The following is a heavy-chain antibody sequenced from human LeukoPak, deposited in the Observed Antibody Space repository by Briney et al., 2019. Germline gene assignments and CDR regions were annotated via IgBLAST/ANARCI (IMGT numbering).Heavy chain of an antibody. Sequence: GGSLRLSCAASGFTFSSYAMSWVRQAPGKGLEWVSAISGSGGSTYYADSVKGRFTISRDNSQNTLYLQMNSLRAEDTAVYYCAKDLWQVKHDRPGDYWGQGTLVTVSS. J-gene: IGHJ4*02. V-gene: IGHV3-23*01. CDR1: GFTFSSYA. D-gene: IGHD6-19*01. CDR2: ISGSGGST. CDR3: AKDLWQVKHDRPGDY.